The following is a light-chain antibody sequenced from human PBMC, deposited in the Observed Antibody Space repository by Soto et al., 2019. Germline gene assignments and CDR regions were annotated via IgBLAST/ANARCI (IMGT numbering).Light chain of an antibody. Sequence: QSVLTQPRSVSGSPGQSVTISCTGTSSDVGGYNHVSWYQQHPGKAPKLMIYDVSKRPSGVPDRFSGSKSGNTASLTISGLQAEDEADYYCCSYAGSYTLVFGGGTKLTVL. CDR3: CSYAGSYTLV. CDR2: DVS. CDR1: SSDVGGYNH. V-gene: IGLV2-11*01. J-gene: IGLJ2*01.